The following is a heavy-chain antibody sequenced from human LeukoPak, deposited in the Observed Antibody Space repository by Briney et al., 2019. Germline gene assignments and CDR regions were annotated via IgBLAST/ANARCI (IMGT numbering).Heavy chain of an antibody. D-gene: IGHD3-22*01. CDR3: AKLRYYYDSSGYLPDFDY. Sequence: PGGSLRLSCAASGFTVSSNYMSWVRQAPGKGLEWVSAISGSGGSTYYADSVKGRFTISRDNSKNTLYLQMNSLRAEDTAVYYCAKLRYYYDSSGYLPDFDYWGQGTLVTVSS. J-gene: IGHJ4*02. CDR2: ISGSGGST. V-gene: IGHV3-23*01. CDR1: GFTVSSNY.